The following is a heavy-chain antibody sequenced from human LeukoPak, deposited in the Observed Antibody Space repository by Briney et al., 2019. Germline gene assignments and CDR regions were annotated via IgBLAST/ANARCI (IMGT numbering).Heavy chain of an antibody. CDR1: GFTFSSYG. Sequence: GGSLRLSCSASGFTFSSYGMHWVRQAPGKGLEWVSSISSSSSYTYYADSVKGRFTISRDNAKNSLYLQMNSLRAEDTAVYYCARGEDTAMVSGGYNWFDPWGQGTLVTVSS. V-gene: IGHV3-21*06. CDR3: ARGEDTAMVSGGYNWFDP. J-gene: IGHJ5*02. D-gene: IGHD5-18*01. CDR2: ISSSSSYT.